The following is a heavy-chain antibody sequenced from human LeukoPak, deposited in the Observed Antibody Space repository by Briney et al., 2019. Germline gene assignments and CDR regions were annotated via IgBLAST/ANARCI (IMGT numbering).Heavy chain of an antibody. V-gene: IGHV3-7*01. Sequence: GGSLRLSCAASGFTFTTYWISWVRQAPGKGLGWVANIKQDGSEKYYVDSVKGRFTISRDNAKNSLHLQMNSLTAEATVVYYCSSFFYSIDYIFDYWGQGTLVTV. CDR1: GFTFTTYW. D-gene: IGHD3-22*01. CDR2: IKQDGSEK. CDR3: SSFFYSIDYIFDY. J-gene: IGHJ4*02.